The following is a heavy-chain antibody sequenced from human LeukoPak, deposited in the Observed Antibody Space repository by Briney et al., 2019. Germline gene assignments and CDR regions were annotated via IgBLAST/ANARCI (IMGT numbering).Heavy chain of an antibody. CDR3: ARHGTISSESYFDY. Sequence: SETLSLTCTVSGGSVSSYYWSWIRQSPGKGLEWIGYIHNSGRTNYNPSLKSRVTGFVDTSKNRVSLRLSSVTAADTAVYYCARHGTISSESYFDYWGQGALVTVSS. CDR1: GGSVSSYY. J-gene: IGHJ4*02. CDR2: IHNSGRT. V-gene: IGHV4-59*08. D-gene: IGHD1-14*01.